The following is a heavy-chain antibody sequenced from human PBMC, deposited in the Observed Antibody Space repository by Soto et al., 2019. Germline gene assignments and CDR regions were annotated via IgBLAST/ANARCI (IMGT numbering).Heavy chain of an antibody. CDR1: GFTFSTYA. J-gene: IGHJ6*02. V-gene: IGHV3-48*02. CDR2: ISGSGSVI. Sequence: EVQLVESGGGLVQPGESLRVSCAASGFTFSTYAMSWVRQAPGKGLEWLSYISGSGSVINYADSVKGRFTVSRDSGKNSLSLQMNSLGEEETAVYYCARDGAVAAQRYFSGMDVWGQGTTVTVSS. D-gene: IGHD6-19*01. CDR3: ARDGAVAAQRYFSGMDV.